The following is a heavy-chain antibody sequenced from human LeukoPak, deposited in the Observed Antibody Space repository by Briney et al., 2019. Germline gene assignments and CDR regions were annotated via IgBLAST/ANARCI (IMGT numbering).Heavy chain of an antibody. J-gene: IGHJ4*02. CDR1: GASISSDY. CDR2: SYYSGTT. V-gene: IGHV4-59*13. Sequence: SENLSLNCTVYGASISSDYWTWLRQPQGLGLKWIGESYYSGTTNYNPSLKSRVTMSVDTSRNQFSLELPSVTAADSAVYYCARYLRQPGTFYLDHWGQGTLVTVSS. D-gene: IGHD3-16*01. CDR3: ARYLRQPGTFYLDH.